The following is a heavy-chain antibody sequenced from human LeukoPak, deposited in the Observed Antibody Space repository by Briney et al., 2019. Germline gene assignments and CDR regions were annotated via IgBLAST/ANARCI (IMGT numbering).Heavy chain of an antibody. CDR2: INHSGSA. V-gene: IGHV4-34*01. Sequence: SETLSLTCAVSGGSFSGYYWTWIRQPPGKGLEWIGEINHSGSANYNPSLKSRVTISLDTSKNQFSLKLSSVTAADTAVYYCARDFFRRRGYSGYDSHWGQGTLVTVSS. CDR3: ARDFFRRRGYSGYDSH. D-gene: IGHD5-12*01. J-gene: IGHJ4*02. CDR1: GGSFSGYY.